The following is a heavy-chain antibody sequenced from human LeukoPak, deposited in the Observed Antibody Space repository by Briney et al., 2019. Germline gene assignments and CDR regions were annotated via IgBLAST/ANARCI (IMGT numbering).Heavy chain of an antibody. CDR2: IKSDGSTT. CDR3: ARVVDTHFDY. V-gene: IGHV3-74*01. Sequence: GSLRLSCAASGFTVSSYWMHWVRQAPGKGLVWVSRIKSDGSTTTYADSVKGRFTISRDNAKNTLYLQMNSLRAEDTAVYYCARVVDTHFDYWGQGTLVTVSS. CDR1: GFTVSSYW. J-gene: IGHJ4*02. D-gene: IGHD5-18*01.